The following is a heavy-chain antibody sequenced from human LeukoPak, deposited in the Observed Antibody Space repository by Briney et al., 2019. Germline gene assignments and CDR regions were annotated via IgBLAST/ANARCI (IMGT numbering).Heavy chain of an antibody. Sequence: SETLSLTCTVSGGSISSSGFYWGWIRQPPGKWLEWIGTTYYSGSTYYNPSLKSRVTISVDTSKNQFSLKLSSVTAADTAVYYCARLASGSYGPLTPFDYWGQGTLVTVSS. J-gene: IGHJ4*02. CDR1: GGSISSSGFY. CDR2: TYYSGST. V-gene: IGHV4-39*01. D-gene: IGHD1-26*01. CDR3: ARLASGSYGPLTPFDY.